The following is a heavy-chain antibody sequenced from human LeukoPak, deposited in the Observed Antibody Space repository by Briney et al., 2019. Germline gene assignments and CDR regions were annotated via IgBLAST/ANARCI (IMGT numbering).Heavy chain of an antibody. D-gene: IGHD2-2*01. V-gene: IGHV1-18*04. CDR2: ISAYNGNT. Sequence: ASVKVSCKSSGYSFTDYFLHWVRQAPGQGLEWMGWISAYNGNTNYAQKLQGRVTMTTDTSTSTAYMELRSLRSDDTAVYYCARSPLIVVVPENWFDPWGQGTLVTVSS. CDR1: GYSFTDYF. CDR3: ARSPLIVVVPENWFDP. J-gene: IGHJ5*02.